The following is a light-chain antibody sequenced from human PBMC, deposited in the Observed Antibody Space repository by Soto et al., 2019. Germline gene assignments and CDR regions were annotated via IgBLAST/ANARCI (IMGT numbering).Light chain of an antibody. Sequence: ESVVTQSPGTLYLSPGERATLSCRASQSVSRSYLAWYQQKPGQDPRLLIYGASSRATGIPDRFSGSGSGTDFSLTISKLEPEDCAVYDCHQYGSSPLTFGGGTKVELK. CDR3: HQYGSSPLT. CDR1: QSVSRSY. J-gene: IGKJ4*01. V-gene: IGKV3-20*01. CDR2: GAS.